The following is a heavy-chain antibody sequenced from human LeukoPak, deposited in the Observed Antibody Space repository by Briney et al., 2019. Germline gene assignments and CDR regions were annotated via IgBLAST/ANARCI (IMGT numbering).Heavy chain of an antibody. Sequence: SETLSLTCTVSGGSINSYYWSWIRQPAGKGLEWIGRIYTSGSTNYNPSLKSRVTMSVDTSKNQFSLKLSSVTAADTAVYYCAADGGDSSGYYYVSNYWGQGTLVTVSS. CDR2: IYTSGST. J-gene: IGHJ4*02. V-gene: IGHV4-4*07. D-gene: IGHD3-22*01. CDR3: AADGGDSSGYYYVSNY. CDR1: GGSINSYY.